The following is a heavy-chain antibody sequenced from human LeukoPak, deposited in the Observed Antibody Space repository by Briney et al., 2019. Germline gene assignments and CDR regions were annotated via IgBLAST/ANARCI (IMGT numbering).Heavy chain of an antibody. V-gene: IGHV4-34*12. CDR1: GGSFGDDY. Sequence: SETLSLTCAVYGGSFGDDYWTWIRQPPGKGLEWIGQIVHSGGTTYNPSLKSRVTISVDTSKNQFSLKVNSVTAADTAVYYCARRTRVGCHLDLWGRGTPVTASS. J-gene: IGHJ2*01. CDR2: IVHSGGT. D-gene: IGHD3-10*01. CDR3: ARRTRVGCHLDL.